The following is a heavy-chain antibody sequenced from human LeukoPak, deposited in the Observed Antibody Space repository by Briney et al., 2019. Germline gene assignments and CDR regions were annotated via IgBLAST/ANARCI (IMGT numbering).Heavy chain of an antibody. CDR3: ARGEGSYVWGSYRVDY. V-gene: IGHV3-30-3*01. D-gene: IGHD3-16*02. Sequence: GGSLRLSCAASGFTFSSYAMHWVRQAPGKGLEWVAVISYDGSNKYYADSVKGRFTISRDNSKNTLYLQMNSLRAEDTAVHYCARGEGSYVWGSYRVDYWGQGTLVTVSS. CDR1: GFTFSSYA. J-gene: IGHJ4*02. CDR2: ISYDGSNK.